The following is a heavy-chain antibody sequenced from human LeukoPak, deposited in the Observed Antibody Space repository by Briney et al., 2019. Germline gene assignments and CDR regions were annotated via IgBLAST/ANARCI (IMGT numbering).Heavy chain of an antibody. V-gene: IGHV3-11*06. D-gene: IGHD1-26*01. CDR2: ISSSSSYT. J-gene: IGHJ5*02. Sequence: GGSLRLFCAASGFTFSDYYMSWIRQAPGKGLEWVSYISSSSSYTNYADSVKGRFTISRDNAKNSLYLQMNSLRAEDTAVYYCARKGSGRNWFDPWGQGTLVTVSS. CDR3: ARKGSGRNWFDP. CDR1: GFTFSDYY.